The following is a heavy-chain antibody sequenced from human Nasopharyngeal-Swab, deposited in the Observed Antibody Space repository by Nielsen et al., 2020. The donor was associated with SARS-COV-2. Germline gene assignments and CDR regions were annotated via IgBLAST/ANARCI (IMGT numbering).Heavy chain of an antibody. D-gene: IGHD1-7*01. CDR3: ARDPAITGTTFDP. Sequence: GGSLRLSCAASGFTFSSYWMHWVRQAPGKGLVWVSRINSAGSSTRYADSVKGRFTISRDNAKNTLYLQMNSLRAEDTAVYYCARDPAITGTTFDPWGQGTLVTVSS. CDR1: GFTFSSYW. CDR2: INSAGSST. J-gene: IGHJ5*02. V-gene: IGHV3-74*01.